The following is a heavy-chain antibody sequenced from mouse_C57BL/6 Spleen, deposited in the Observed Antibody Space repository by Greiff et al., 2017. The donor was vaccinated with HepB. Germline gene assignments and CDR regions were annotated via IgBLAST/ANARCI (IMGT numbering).Heavy chain of an antibody. CDR2: IYPGDGDT. D-gene: IGHD1-1*01. J-gene: IGHJ2*01. CDR3: AREDLGSSYYVDY. CDR1: GYAFSSSW. V-gene: IGHV1-82*01. Sequence: QVQLQQSGPELVKPGASVKISCKASGYAFSSSWMNWVKQRPGKGLEWIGRIYPGDGDTNYNGKFKGKATLTADKSSSTAYMQLSSLTSEDSAVYFCAREDLGSSYYVDYWGQGTTLTVSS.